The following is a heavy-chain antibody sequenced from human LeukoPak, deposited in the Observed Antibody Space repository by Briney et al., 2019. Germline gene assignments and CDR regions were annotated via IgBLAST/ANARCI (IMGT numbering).Heavy chain of an antibody. J-gene: IGHJ5*02. CDR2: IYYSGST. Sequence: SETLSLTCTVSGGSISSYYWSWIRQPPGKGLEWIGYIYYSGSTNYNPSLKSRVTISVDTSKNQFSLKLSSVTAADTAVYYRARHTRGLNWFDPWGQGTLVTVSS. CDR1: GGSISSYY. CDR3: ARHTRGLNWFDP. D-gene: IGHD1-26*01. V-gene: IGHV4-59*08.